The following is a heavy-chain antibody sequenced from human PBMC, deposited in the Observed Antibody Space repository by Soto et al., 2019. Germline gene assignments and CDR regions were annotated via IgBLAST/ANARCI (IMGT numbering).Heavy chain of an antibody. CDR1: AFSLSTGGVG. J-gene: IGHJ6*02. D-gene: IGHD2-21*02. CDR2: IYWDDDK. CDR3: IQSRCGGDCLQSYASYYYYGMDV. Sequence: KESGPTLVKPTQTLTLTCTFSAFSLSTGGVGVGWIRQPPGKALEWLALIYWDDDKRYSPSLRSRLTITKDTSKNQVVLTITNMDPVDTATYYCIQSRCGGDCLQSYASYYYYGMDVWGQGTTVTVSS. V-gene: IGHV2-5*02.